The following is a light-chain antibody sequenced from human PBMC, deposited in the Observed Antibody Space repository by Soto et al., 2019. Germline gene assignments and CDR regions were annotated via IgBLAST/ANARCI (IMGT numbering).Light chain of an antibody. CDR2: WAS. CDR1: QSLLYSSNNKNY. Sequence: DIVLTQSPDSLAVSLGERATINCKSSQSLLYSSNNKNYLVWYQQKPGQPPKLLIYWASTRESGVPDRFSGSGSGADLTLPISSLQAEDVAVYYCQQYYTTPWTFGQGTKVEIK. J-gene: IGKJ1*01. V-gene: IGKV4-1*01. CDR3: QQYYTTPWT.